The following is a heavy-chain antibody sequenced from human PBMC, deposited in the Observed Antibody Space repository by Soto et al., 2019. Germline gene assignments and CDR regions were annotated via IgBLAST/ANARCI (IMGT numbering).Heavy chain of an antibody. Sequence: GGSLRLSCAASGFTFSSYAMHWVRQALGKGLEWVAVISYDGSNKYYADSVKGRFTISRDNSKNTLYLQMNSLRAEDTAVYYCARERAAAGRNWFDPWGQGTLVTVSS. CDR1: GFTFSSYA. CDR2: ISYDGSNK. D-gene: IGHD6-13*01. CDR3: ARERAAAGRNWFDP. J-gene: IGHJ5*02. V-gene: IGHV3-30-3*01.